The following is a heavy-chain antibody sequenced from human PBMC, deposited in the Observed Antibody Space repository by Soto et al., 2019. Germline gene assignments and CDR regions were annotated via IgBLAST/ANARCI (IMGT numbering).Heavy chain of an antibody. J-gene: IGHJ4*02. CDR3: ARRIPVRGLSS. V-gene: IGHV4-39*01. D-gene: IGHD3-10*01. Sequence: SETLSLTCSVSGSSLDSSNTYWGWVRQPPGKPLEWIGSVFSSGTTYYNASLKSRIAISLNTPKNQFSLRLSSVTAADTAMYYCARRIPVRGLSSWALGMLVTVS. CDR2: VFSSGTT. CDR1: GSSLDSSNTY.